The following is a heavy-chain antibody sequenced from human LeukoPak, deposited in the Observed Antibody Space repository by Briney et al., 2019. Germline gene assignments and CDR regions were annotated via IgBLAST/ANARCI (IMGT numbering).Heavy chain of an antibody. CDR1: GGSINSYY. V-gene: IGHV4-59*01. CDR3: ARAGGYGGALGY. CDR2: IYSSGST. Sequence: SETLSLTCTVSGGSINSYYWSWIRQPPGKGLEWIGYIYSSGSTNYNPSLKSRVTISVDTSKNKFSLKLSSVTAADTAVYYCARAGGYGGALGYWGQGTLVTVSP. D-gene: IGHD4-23*01. J-gene: IGHJ4*02.